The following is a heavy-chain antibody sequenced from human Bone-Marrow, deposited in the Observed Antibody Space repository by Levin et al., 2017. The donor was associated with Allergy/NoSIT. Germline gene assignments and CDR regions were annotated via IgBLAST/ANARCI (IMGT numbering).Heavy chain of an antibody. CDR2: IIPMFRTT. V-gene: IGHV1-69*01. D-gene: IGHD2-2*01. J-gene: IGHJ6*03. CDR1: GGTFGTYA. Sequence: KISCKASGGTFGTYAFTWVRQAPGQGLEWVGGIIPMFRTTDYAQKFQGRVTIIADESTSTAYMELSSLTSEDTAVYYCARVGVDIVVVPAAQYYYFYHMDVWGKGTTVTVSS. CDR3: ARVGVDIVVVPAAQYYYFYHMDV.